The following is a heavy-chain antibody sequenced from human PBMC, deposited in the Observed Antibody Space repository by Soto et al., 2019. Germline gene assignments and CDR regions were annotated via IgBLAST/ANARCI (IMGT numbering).Heavy chain of an antibody. Sequence: GGSLRLSCTVSGFTFSSYVMSWVRQAPGKGLEWVSAISGSGGSAYYADSVKGRFTISRDNSKNTLYLQMNSLRAEDTAVYYCAKGKAIAGKDYWGQGTLVTVSS. CDR2: ISGSGGSA. J-gene: IGHJ4*02. V-gene: IGHV3-23*01. CDR1: GFTFSSYV. CDR3: AKGKAIAGKDY. D-gene: IGHD2-15*01.